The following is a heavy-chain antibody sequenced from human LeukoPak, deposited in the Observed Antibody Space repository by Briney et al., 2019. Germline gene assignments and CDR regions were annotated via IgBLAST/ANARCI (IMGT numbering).Heavy chain of an antibody. CDR1: GYRFTSHG. CDR2: ISGYNGNT. CDR3: TRETSIPPALYYDGMDV. V-gene: IGHV1-18*01. J-gene: IGHJ6*02. Sequence: GASVKVSCKASGYRFTSHGISWVRQAPGQGLEWMGWISGYNGNTNYAQKYQGRVTMTTDTSTRTAHMELRSLRSDDTAVYFCTRETSIPPALYYDGMDVWGQGTTVTVSS. D-gene: IGHD2-2*02.